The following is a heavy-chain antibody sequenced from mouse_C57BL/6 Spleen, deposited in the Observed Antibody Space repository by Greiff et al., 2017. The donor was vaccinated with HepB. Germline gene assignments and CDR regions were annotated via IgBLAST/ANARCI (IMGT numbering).Heavy chain of an antibody. V-gene: IGHV1-19*01. CDR1: GYTFTDYY. J-gene: IGHJ2*01. D-gene: IGHD3-1*01. CDR2: INPYNGGT. CDR3: ARRASPFFDY. Sequence: VQLQQSGPVLVKPGASVKMSCKASGYTFTDYYMNWVKQSHGKSLEWIGVINPYNGGTSYNQKFKGKATLTVDKSSSTAYMELNSLTSEDSAVYYCARRASPFFDYWGQGTTLTVSS.